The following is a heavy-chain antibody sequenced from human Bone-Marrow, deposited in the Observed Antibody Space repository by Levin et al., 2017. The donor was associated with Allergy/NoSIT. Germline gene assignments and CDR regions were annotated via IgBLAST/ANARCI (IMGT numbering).Heavy chain of an antibody. CDR3: AKDRDGGYCTGGSCSFDF. J-gene: IGHJ4*02. CDR2: ISSQSSTQ. CDR1: GFVFKTFE. D-gene: IGHD2-15*01. Sequence: GSLRLSCVASGFVFKTFEMHWVRQAPGKGLEWLSVISSQSSTQVYCDSVKGRFTISRDNAKNTVYLQLNSLRAEDTARYYCAKDRDGGYCTGGSCSFDFWGQGTLVTVS. V-gene: IGHV3-23*01.